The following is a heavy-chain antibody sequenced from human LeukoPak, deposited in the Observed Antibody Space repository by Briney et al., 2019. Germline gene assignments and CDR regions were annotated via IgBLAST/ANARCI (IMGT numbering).Heavy chain of an antibody. J-gene: IGHJ5*02. Sequence: ASVKVSCKASGYTFTSYDINWVRQATGQGLEWMGGLTQFFRRTNYTQKFQGRLTITTDESSSTAYMELSDLRSDDTAVYYCATSESGRSWDWFAPWGQGTLVSVSS. CDR1: GYTFTSYD. D-gene: IGHD3-10*01. CDR3: ATSESGRSWDWFAP. CDR2: LTQFFRRT. V-gene: IGHV1-69*05.